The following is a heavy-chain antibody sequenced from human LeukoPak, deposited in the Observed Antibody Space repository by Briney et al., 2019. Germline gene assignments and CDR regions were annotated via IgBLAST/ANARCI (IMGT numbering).Heavy chain of an antibody. J-gene: IGHJ6*03. V-gene: IGHV3-30*02. CDR3: AKDPNQYFYYYMDV. D-gene: IGHD2/OR15-2a*01. CDR1: GFTFSRYG. Sequence: PGGSLRLSCGASGFTFSRYGMHWVRQAPGKGLKWVAFIRFDGSNKDYADSMKGRFTVSRDNSKNTLYLQMNSLRTEDTAVYYCAKDPNQYFYYYMDVWGKGTTVTVSS. CDR2: IRFDGSNK.